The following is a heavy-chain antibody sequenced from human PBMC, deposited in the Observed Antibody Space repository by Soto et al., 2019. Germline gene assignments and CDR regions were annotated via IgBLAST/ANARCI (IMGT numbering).Heavy chain of an antibody. J-gene: IGHJ4*02. V-gene: IGHV1-69*13. CDR2: IIPIFGTA. D-gene: IGHD2-21*02. Sequence: VASVKVSCKASGGTFSSYAISWVRQAPGQGLEWMGGIIPIFGTANYAQKFQGRVTITADESTSTAYMELSSLRSEDTAVYYCARGIGYCGGDCYSVFDYWGQGTLVTVSS. CDR3: ARGIGYCGGDCYSVFDY. CDR1: GGTFSSYA.